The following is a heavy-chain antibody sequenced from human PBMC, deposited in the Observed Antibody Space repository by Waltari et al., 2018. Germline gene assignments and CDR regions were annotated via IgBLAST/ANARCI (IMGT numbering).Heavy chain of an antibody. V-gene: IGHV4-39*07. CDR3: ARASSPDSSGLDYFDY. J-gene: IGHJ4*02. Sequence: QLQLQESGPGLVKPSETLSLTCTVSGGSISSSSYYWGWIRQPPGKGLEWIGSIYYSGSTYYNPSLKSRVTISVDTSKNQFSLKLSSVTAADTAVYYCARASSPDSSGLDYFDYWGQGTLVTVSS. CDR1: GGSISSSSYY. CDR2: IYYSGST. D-gene: IGHD6-19*01.